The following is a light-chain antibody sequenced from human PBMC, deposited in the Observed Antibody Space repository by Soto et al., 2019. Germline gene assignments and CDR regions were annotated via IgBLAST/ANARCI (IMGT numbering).Light chain of an antibody. V-gene: IGKV1-5*03. CDR3: QQYNSYST. Sequence: DIQMTQSPSTLSASVGDRVTITCRASQSISSWLAWYQQKPGKAPKLLIYKASSLESGVPSRFSGSGSGTEFPLNISSLQPDDFATYYCQQYNSYSTFGQGTKLEIK. CDR2: KAS. J-gene: IGKJ2*01. CDR1: QSISSW.